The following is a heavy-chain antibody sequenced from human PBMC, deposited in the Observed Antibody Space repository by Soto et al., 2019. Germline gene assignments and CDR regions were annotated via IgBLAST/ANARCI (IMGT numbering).Heavy chain of an antibody. V-gene: IGHV4-59*01. CDR2: IYHTGGT. CDR3: ARTTTLEKCFDY. D-gene: IGHD2-15*01. CDR1: GDSFSSYY. Sequence: QVQLQESGPGLVTPSETLSLTCTVSGDSFSSYYWSWIRQPPGKGLEWIGYIYHTGGTIYNPSLKSRVTMSVDMSMKKFSLKLDSVTAADTAVYYCARTTTLEKCFDYWGQATLVTVSA. J-gene: IGHJ4*02.